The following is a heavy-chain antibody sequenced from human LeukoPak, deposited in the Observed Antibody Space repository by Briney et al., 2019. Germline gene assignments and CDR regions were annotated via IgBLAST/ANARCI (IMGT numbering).Heavy chain of an antibody. CDR2: ISSSGDIT. CDR3: ALAAGYYYDSSGYYSPRY. CDR1: GFTFGTSA. Sequence: PGGSLRLSCAASGFTFGTSAMSWVRQAPGKGLEWVSDISSSGDITYYADSVKGRFTISRDNSKNTLYLQMNSLRAEDTAVYYCALAAGYYYDSSGYYSPRYWGQGTLVTVSS. V-gene: IGHV3-23*01. D-gene: IGHD3-22*01. J-gene: IGHJ4*02.